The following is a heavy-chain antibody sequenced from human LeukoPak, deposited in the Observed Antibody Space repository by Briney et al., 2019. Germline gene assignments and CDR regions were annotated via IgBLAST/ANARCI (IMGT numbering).Heavy chain of an antibody. CDR1: GFTFDDYG. V-gene: IGHV3-20*04. CDR3: ARSSGSGWNEEGFDY. CDR2: INWNGGST. D-gene: IGHD6-19*01. J-gene: IGHJ4*02. Sequence: PGGSLRLSCAASGFTFDDYGMSWVRQAPGKGLEWVSGINWNGGSTGYADSVKGRFTISRDNAKNSLYLQMNSLRAEDTALYYCARSSGSGWNEEGFDYWGQGTLVTVSS.